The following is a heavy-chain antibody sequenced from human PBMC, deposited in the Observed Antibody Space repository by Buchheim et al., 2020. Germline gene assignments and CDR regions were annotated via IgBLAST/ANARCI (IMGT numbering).Heavy chain of an antibody. V-gene: IGHV1-46*01. CDR3: ARPGLGSGGSDHSYGMDV. CDR1: GYTFTSYY. D-gene: IGHD2-15*01. CDR2: INPSGGST. J-gene: IGHJ6*02. Sequence: QVQLVQSGAEVKKPGASVKVSCKASGYTFTSYYMHWVRQAPGQGLEWMGIINPSGGSTSYARKFQGRVTMTRDTSTSTVYMELSSLRSEDTAVYYCARPGLGSGGSDHSYGMDVWGQGTT.